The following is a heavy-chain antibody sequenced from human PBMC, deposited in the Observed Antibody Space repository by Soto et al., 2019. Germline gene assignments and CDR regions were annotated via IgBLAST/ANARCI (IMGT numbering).Heavy chain of an antibody. J-gene: IGHJ4*02. V-gene: IGHV3-23*01. CDR1: GFTFSSYA. D-gene: IGHD6-19*01. CDR3: AKARTYSSGCHPG. Sequence: EVQLLESGGGLVQPGGSLRLSCAASGFTFSSYAMSWVRQAPGKGLEWVSAISGSGGSTYYADSVKGRFTISRDNSKNALYLQMNSLRAEDTAVYYCAKARTYSSGCHPGWGQGTLVTVSS. CDR2: ISGSGGST.